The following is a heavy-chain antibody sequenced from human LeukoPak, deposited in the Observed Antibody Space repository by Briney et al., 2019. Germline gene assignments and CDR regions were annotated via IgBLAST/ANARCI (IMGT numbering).Heavy chain of an antibody. CDR1: GYTFTGYY. CDR3: AREFLYSPDVDY. CDR2: INPNSDGT. V-gene: IGHV1-2*02. D-gene: IGHD4-11*01. J-gene: IGHJ4*02. Sequence: ASVKVSFKASGYTFTGYYMHWVRQAPGQGLEWMGWINPNSDGTNYAQKFQGRVTMTRDTSISTAYMELSRLRSDDTAVYYCAREFLYSPDVDYWGQGTLVTVSS.